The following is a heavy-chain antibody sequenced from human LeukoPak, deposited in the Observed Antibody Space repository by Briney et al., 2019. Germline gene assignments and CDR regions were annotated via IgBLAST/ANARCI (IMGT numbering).Heavy chain of an antibody. Sequence: PGGSLRLSCAASGFTFSTYGMHWVRQAPGKGLEWVSSISGRDGSTYYADSVKGRFTISRDNAKNTLFLQMNSLRAEDTAVYYCAKSIRPIDTNSWYLHFDSWGQGTLVAVSS. V-gene: IGHV3-23*01. J-gene: IGHJ4*02. CDR1: GFTFSTYG. CDR2: ISGRDGST. D-gene: IGHD6-13*01. CDR3: AKSIRPIDTNSWYLHFDS.